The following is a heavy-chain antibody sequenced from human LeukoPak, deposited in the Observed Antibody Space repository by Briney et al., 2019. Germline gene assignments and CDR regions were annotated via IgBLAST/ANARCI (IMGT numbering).Heavy chain of an antibody. CDR3: ARRPYYDSSRFDP. J-gene: IGHJ5*02. D-gene: IGHD3-22*01. Sequence: SETLSLTCTVSGGSISSYYWGWIRQPPGKGLEWIGSIYYSGSTYYNPSLKSRVTISVDTSKNQFSLKLSSVTAADTAVYYCARRPYYDSSRFDPWGQGTLVTVSS. CDR1: GGSISSYY. CDR2: IYYSGST. V-gene: IGHV4-39*01.